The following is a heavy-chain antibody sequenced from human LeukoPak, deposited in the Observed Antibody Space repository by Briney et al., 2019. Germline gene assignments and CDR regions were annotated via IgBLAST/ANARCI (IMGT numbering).Heavy chain of an antibody. D-gene: IGHD3-10*01. J-gene: IGHJ6*02. CDR2: IIPIVGIA. V-gene: IGHV1-69*04. CDR1: GGTFSSYA. CDR3: ARIGFGESQLPYYYYYGMDV. Sequence: ASVKLSCKASGGTFSSYAISWVRQAPGQGLEWMGRIIPIVGIANYAQKFQGKVTITADKSTSTAYMDLSSLRSEDTAVYDCARIGFGESQLPYYYYYGMDVWGQGTTVTVSS.